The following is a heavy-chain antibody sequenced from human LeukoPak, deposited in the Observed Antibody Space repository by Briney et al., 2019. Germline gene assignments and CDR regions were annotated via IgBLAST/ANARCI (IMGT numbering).Heavy chain of an antibody. V-gene: IGHV3-23*01. Sequence: PWGSLTLTCAVSGFTLSNSDVSWVRQAPGKGLEWVSAISNSGGKTFYADSVRGLFTISRDNYDNTLYLQMNSLRAEDTAVYYCAKPHCGRNSCSRVDYWGQGSMVSVSS. CDR1: GFTLSNSD. D-gene: IGHD2-2*01. CDR2: ISNSGGKT. J-gene: IGHJ4*02. CDR3: AKPHCGRNSCSRVDY.